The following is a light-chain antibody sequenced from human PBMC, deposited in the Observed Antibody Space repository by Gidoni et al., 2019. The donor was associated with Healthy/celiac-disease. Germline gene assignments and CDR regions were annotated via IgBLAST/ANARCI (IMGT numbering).Light chain of an antibody. J-gene: IGKJ4*01. CDR1: PGISSY. CDR2: AAS. Sequence: AIRMSQSPSSFSASTGDRVTSTCRASPGISSYLAWYQQKPGKAPKLLIYAASTLQSGVPSRFSGSGSGTDFTLTISCLQSEDFATYYCQQYYSYLPRTFGGGTKVEIK. V-gene: IGKV1-8*01. CDR3: QQYYSYLPRT.